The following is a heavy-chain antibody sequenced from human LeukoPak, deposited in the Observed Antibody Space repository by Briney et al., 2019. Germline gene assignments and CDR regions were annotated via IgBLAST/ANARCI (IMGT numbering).Heavy chain of an antibody. D-gene: IGHD3-22*01. CDR1: GFTFSSYS. Sequence: GGSLRLSCAASGFTFSSYSMNWVRQAPGKGLEWVSYISSSSSTIYYADSVKGRFTISRDNAKDSLYLQMNSLRAEDTAVYYCVRDHHRRHYDSQARDTFDIWGQGTMVTVSS. V-gene: IGHV3-48*01. CDR2: ISSSSSTI. J-gene: IGHJ3*02. CDR3: VRDHHRRHYDSQARDTFDI.